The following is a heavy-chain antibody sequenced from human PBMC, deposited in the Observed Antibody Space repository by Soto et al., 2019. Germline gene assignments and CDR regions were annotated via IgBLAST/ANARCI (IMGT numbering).Heavy chain of an antibody. V-gene: IGHV4-39*01. CDR2: IYYSGST. CDR3: ARPNPNSNSYLWDY. J-gene: IGHJ4*02. D-gene: IGHD5-18*01. Sequence: PLETLSLTCTVSGGSFSGSTYYWGWIRQPPGKGLEWIGTIYYSGSTYYNPSLKSRVSIFVDTSKSQFSLKLTSVTAADTAVYYCARPNPNSNSYLWDYWGRGTLVTVSS. CDR1: GGSFSGSTYY.